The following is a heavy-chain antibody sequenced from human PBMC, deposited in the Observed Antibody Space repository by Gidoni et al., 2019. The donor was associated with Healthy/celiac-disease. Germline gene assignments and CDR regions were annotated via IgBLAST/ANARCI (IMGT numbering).Heavy chain of an antibody. CDR2: ISSSGSTI. J-gene: IGHJ3*02. Sequence: QVQLVESGEGLVKPGGSLRLACAASGFTCRDFYMSWDRQAPGKGLDWVSYISSSGSTIYYADSVKGRFTISRDNAKNSRYLQMNSLRAEDTAVYYCAREARGNYDMLTGYYRGHAFDIWGQGTMVTVSS. CDR1: GFTCRDFY. CDR3: AREARGNYDMLTGYYRGHAFDI. V-gene: IGHV3-11*01. D-gene: IGHD3-9*01.